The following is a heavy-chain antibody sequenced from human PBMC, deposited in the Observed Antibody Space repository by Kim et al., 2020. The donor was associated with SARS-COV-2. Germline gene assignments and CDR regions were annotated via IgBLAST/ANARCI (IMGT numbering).Heavy chain of an antibody. J-gene: IGHJ4*02. CDR2: IYYSGIP. Sequence: SETLSLTCTVSGGSIISSSYFWGWIRQPPGKGLEWIGSIYYSGIPYYNPSLQSRVTISVDTSKNQFSLKLNSVTAADTAVYYCARHSLWGSNDYKGRGHYFDSWGQGAPGHRLR. D-gene: IGHD3-10*01. CDR1: GGSIISSSYF. CDR3: ARHSLWGSNDYKGRGHYFDS. V-gene: IGHV4-39*01.